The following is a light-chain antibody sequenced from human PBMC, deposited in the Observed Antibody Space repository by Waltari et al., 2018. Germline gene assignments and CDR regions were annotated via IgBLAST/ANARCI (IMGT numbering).Light chain of an antibody. J-gene: IGLJ2*01. Sequence: SYELTQPPSVSVSPGQTARITCSGDALPKKYAFWYQQKSGQAPVLIIYDDNKRPSGIPEGFSGSSSGTMATLTSSGAQVEDEADYYCYSTDSTGNHVVFGGETKLTVL. CDR1: ALPKKY. CDR3: YSTDSTGNHVV. CDR2: DDN. V-gene: IGLV3-10*01.